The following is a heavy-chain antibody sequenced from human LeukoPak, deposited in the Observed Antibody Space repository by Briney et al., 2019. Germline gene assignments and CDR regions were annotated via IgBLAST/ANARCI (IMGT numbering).Heavy chain of an antibody. Sequence: PSETLSLTCGVSGHSISSGYYWGWIRQPPGKGLEWIGSIYHSGRTYYNPSLKSRVTISVDTSKNQFSLKLTSVTAADTAVYYCATEVGQWLVRTWGQGTLVTVSS. D-gene: IGHD6-19*01. CDR1: GHSISSGYY. J-gene: IGHJ5*02. CDR2: IYHSGRT. V-gene: IGHV4-38-2*01. CDR3: ATEVGQWLVRT.